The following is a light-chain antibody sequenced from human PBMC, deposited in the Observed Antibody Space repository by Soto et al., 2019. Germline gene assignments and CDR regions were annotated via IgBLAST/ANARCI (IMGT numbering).Light chain of an antibody. J-gene: IGLJ1*01. CDR1: SSDVGGYNY. CDR3: SSYTSSSTHNYV. Sequence: QSVLTQPASVSGSPGQSITISCFGTSSDVGGYNYVSWYQQHPGKAPKLMIYEVSKRPSGVSNRFSGSKSDNTASLTISGLQAEDEADYYCSSYTSSSTHNYVFGTGTKLTVL. CDR2: EVS. V-gene: IGLV2-14*01.